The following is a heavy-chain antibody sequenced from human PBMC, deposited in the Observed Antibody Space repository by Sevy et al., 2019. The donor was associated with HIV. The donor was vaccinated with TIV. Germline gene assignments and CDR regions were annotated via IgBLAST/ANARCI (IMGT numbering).Heavy chain of an antibody. V-gene: IGHV3-23*01. CDR2: LSFGCGKI. CDR1: GFNFNIYS. J-gene: IGHJ4*02. CDR3: AREGCTRPHDY. D-gene: IGHD2-8*01. Sequence: GGSLRLSCAVSGFNFNIYSMSWVRQAPGKGLEWVSTLSFGCGKIKYADSVKGRFIISRDDSKNTLYLQMNSLRAEDTAVYFCAREGCTRPHDYWCQGTLVTVSS.